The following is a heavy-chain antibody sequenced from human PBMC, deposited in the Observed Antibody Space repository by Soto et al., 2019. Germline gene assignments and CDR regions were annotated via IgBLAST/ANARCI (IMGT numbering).Heavy chain of an antibody. CDR3: IILYGAACRGFDY. J-gene: IGHJ4*02. V-gene: IGHV5-51*01. CDR1: GYNFTKNW. CDR2: IYPGDSET. Sequence: PGESLKISCRGTGYNFTKNWIGWVRQMPGKGLEWMGIIYPGDSETRYSPSFQRQVTISVDTTKNTAYLHWSSLKAPDTAIHDCIILYGAACRGFDYWGPGTLVTVSS. D-gene: IGHD3-3*01.